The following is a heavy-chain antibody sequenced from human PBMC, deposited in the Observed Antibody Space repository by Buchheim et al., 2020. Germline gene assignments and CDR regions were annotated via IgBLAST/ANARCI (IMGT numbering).Heavy chain of an antibody. CDR3: ASQLNYDFWSGYLELGGTGYGMDV. CDR2: ISSSSSYI. Sequence: EVQLVESGGGLVKPGGSLRLSCAASGFTFSSYSMNWVRQAPGKGLEWVSSISSSSSYIYYADSVKGRFTISRDNAKNSLYLQMNSLRAEDTAVYYCASQLNYDFWSGYLELGGTGYGMDVWGQGTT. J-gene: IGHJ6*02. D-gene: IGHD3-3*01. CDR1: GFTFSSYS. V-gene: IGHV3-21*01.